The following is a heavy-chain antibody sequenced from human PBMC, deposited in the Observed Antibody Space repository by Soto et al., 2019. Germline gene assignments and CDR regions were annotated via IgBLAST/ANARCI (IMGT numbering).Heavy chain of an antibody. D-gene: IGHD3-3*01. CDR2: IIPIFGTA. Sequence: GASVKVSCKASGGTFSSYAISWVRQAPGQGLEWMGGIIPIFGTANYAQKFQGRVTITADESTSTAYMELSSLRSEDTAVYYCARGLEATIFYYYDGMDVWGQGTTVTVSS. CDR1: GGTFSSYA. CDR3: ARGLEATIFYYYDGMDV. J-gene: IGHJ6*02. V-gene: IGHV1-69*13.